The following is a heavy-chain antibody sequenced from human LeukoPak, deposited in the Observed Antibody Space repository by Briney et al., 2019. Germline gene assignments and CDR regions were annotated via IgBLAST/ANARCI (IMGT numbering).Heavy chain of an antibody. CDR1: GFTFSSYG. CDR2: LRYDGSNK. Sequence: PGGSLRLSCAASGFTFSSYGMHWVRQAPGKGLEWVAFLRYDGSNKYYADSVKGRFTISRDNSKNTLYLQMNSLRAEDTAVYYCAKEAVAIFGVVIDYFDYWGQGTLVTVSS. J-gene: IGHJ4*02. CDR3: AKEAVAIFGVVIDYFDY. V-gene: IGHV3-30*02. D-gene: IGHD3-3*01.